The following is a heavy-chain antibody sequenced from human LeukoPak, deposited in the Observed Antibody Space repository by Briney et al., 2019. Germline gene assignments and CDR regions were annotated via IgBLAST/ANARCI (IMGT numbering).Heavy chain of an antibody. V-gene: IGHV1-46*01. J-gene: IGHJ4*02. Sequence: ASVKVSCKASRYTFTSYYMHWVRQAPGQGLEWLGIINPSCGSTHYAQKFQGRVTMTRDTSTSTVYIERSSLRSEDAAVYYCATEPGSSGWTDYGGQGTLVTVS. CDR2: INPSCGST. CDR3: ATEPGSSGWTDY. CDR1: RYTFTSYY. D-gene: IGHD6-19*01.